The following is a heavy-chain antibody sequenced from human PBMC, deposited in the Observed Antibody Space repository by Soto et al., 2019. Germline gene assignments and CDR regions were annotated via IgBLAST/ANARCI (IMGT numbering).Heavy chain of an antibody. D-gene: IGHD2-15*01. V-gene: IGHV1-18*01. J-gene: IGHJ5*02. CDR1: GYTFTSYG. CDR3: ARDVDCSGGSCFGP. CDR2: ISAYNGNT. Sequence: ASMKVSCKASGYTFTSYGISWVRQAPGQGLEWMGWISAYNGNTNYAQKLQGRVTMTTDTSTSTAYMELRSLRSDDTAVYYCARDVDCSGGSCFGPWGQGTLVTVSS.